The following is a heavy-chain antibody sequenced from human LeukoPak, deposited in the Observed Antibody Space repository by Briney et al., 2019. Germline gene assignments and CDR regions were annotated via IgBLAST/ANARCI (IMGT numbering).Heavy chain of an antibody. CDR2: ISSSGGTI. D-gene: IGHD3-10*01. Sequence: GGSLRLSCAASGFTFNSYEMNWVRQAPGKGLEWVSYISSSGGTIYYADSVRGRFTISRDNAKNSLYLQMNSLRAEDTAVYYCATFLYGSGNYPLDYRGQGTLVTVSS. CDR1: GFTFNSYE. J-gene: IGHJ4*02. V-gene: IGHV3-48*03. CDR3: ATFLYGSGNYPLDY.